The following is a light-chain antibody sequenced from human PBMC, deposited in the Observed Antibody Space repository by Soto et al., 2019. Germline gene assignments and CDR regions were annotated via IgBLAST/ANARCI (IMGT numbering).Light chain of an antibody. Sequence: QSALTQPASVSGSPGQSITISCTGTSSDVGGYNYVSWYQQHPGKAPKLMIYDVSNRPSGVSNRFSGSKSGNTASLTISGLQAEDEDDYYRSLYTSSSTGVFGGGTKVTVL. V-gene: IGLV2-14*01. CDR3: SLYTSSSTGV. CDR1: SSDVGGYNY. J-gene: IGLJ2*01. CDR2: DVS.